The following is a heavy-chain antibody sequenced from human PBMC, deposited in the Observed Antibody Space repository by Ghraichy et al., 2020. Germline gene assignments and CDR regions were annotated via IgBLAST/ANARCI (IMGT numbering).Heavy chain of an antibody. CDR1: GFTFSSYA. CDR2: ISYDGSNK. J-gene: IGHJ3*02. D-gene: IGHD2-2*01. V-gene: IGHV3-30-3*01. CDR3: ARVSDIVVVPAGGAFDI. Sequence: GGSLRLSCAASGFTFSSYAMHWVRQAPGKGLEWVAVISYDGSNKYYADSVKGRFTISRDNSKNTLYLQMNSLRAEDTAVYYCARVSDIVVVPAGGAFDIWGQGTVVTVSS.